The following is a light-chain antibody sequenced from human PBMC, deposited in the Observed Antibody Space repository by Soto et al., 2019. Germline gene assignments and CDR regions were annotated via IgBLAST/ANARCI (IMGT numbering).Light chain of an antibody. Sequence: QAVVTQPPSASGTPGQRVTISCSGGSSNIGANYVYWYQLLPGTAPKLLIYSTNQRPSGVPDRFSGSKSGTSASLAISGLRSEDEGEYYCAAWDNSLSGVFGGGTKVTVL. V-gene: IGLV1-47*02. CDR2: STN. CDR3: AAWDNSLSGV. CDR1: SSNIGANY. J-gene: IGLJ3*02.